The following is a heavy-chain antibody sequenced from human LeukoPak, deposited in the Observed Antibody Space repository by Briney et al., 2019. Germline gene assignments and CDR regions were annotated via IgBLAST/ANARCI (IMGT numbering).Heavy chain of an antibody. Sequence: GGSLRLSCAASGFTFSSYSMNWVRQAPGKGLEWVSSISSSSSYIYYADSVKGRFTISRDGAKNSLYLQMNSLRAEDTAVYYCAKDSVYYYDSSGYFDYWGQGTLVTVSS. CDR3: AKDSVYYYDSSGYFDY. CDR2: ISSSSSYI. D-gene: IGHD3-22*01. J-gene: IGHJ4*02. V-gene: IGHV3-21*04. CDR1: GFTFSSYS.